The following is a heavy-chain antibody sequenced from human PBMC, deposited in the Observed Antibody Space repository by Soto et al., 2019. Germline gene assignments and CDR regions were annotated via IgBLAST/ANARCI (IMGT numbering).Heavy chain of an antibody. CDR2: IIPILGIA. Sequence: ASVKVSCKASGGTFSSYTISWVRRAPGQGLEWMGRIIPILGIANYAQKFQGRVTITADKSTSTAYMELSSLRTEDTAVYYCARGLGGYLDYLDSWGQGTLVTVSS. V-gene: IGHV1-69*02. J-gene: IGHJ4*02. D-gene: IGHD3-16*02. CDR3: ARGLGGYLDYLDS. CDR1: GGTFSSYT.